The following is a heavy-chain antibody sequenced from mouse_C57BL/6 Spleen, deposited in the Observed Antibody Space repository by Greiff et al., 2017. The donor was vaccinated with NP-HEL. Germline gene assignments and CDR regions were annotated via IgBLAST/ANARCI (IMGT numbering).Heavy chain of an antibody. D-gene: IGHD2-2*01. CDR2: IYPRSGNT. V-gene: IGHV1-81*01. CDR3: DVHAGYDDYAMDY. Sequence: VQRVESGAELARPGASVKLSCKASGYTFTSYGISWVKQRTGQGLEWIGEIYPRSGNTYYNEKFKGKATLTADKSSSTAYMELRSLTSEDSAVYFCDVHAGYDDYAMDYWGQGTSVTVSS. J-gene: IGHJ4*01. CDR1: GYTFTSYG.